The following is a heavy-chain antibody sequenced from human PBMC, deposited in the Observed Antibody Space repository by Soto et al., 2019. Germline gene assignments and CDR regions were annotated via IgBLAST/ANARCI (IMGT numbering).Heavy chain of an antibody. CDR1: GFTFSNYG. V-gene: IGHV3-33*01. CDR2: TRHDGTNK. Sequence: GGSLRLSCAMSGFTFSNYGMYWVSLGPDKGLEWVAVTRHDGTNKYYADSVKSRCTISRVNSKNKVLLQMNSTRGEDAAVYYFQRDLSGPLDYWGQGTLVTVSS. CDR3: QRDLSGPLDY. J-gene: IGHJ4*02.